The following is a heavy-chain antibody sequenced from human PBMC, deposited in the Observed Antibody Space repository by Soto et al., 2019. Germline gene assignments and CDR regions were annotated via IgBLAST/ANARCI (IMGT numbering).Heavy chain of an antibody. D-gene: IGHD1-7*01. CDR3: AHRRTLISDWNYGRFDD. CDR2: IYWDDDK. CDR1: GFSLTTSGVG. J-gene: IGHJ4*02. V-gene: IGHV2-5*02. Sequence: QITLKESGPALVKPTQTLTLTCTFSGFSLTTSGVGVGWIRQPPGKALEWLALIYWDDDKRYSPSLRSRLTITKYTSKNPXVPTMTNMDPVDTATYFCAHRRTLISDWNYGRFDDWGQGTLVTVSS.